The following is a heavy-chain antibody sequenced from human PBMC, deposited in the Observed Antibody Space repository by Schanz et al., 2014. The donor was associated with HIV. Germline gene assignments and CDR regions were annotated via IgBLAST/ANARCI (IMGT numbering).Heavy chain of an antibody. CDR2: ISESGGRT. J-gene: IGHJ4*02. D-gene: IGHD3-3*01. Sequence: EVQMLESGGGSVQPGGSLRLSCAASGFAFNNYAMTWVRQAPGKGLEWVSSISESGGRTYYADSVNGRFTISRDNSKNTLSLQMTALRTEDTAIYYCAKGPTFGVLTPADWGQGTLVTVSS. V-gene: IGHV3-23*01. CDR3: AKGPTFGVLTPAD. CDR1: GFAFNNYA.